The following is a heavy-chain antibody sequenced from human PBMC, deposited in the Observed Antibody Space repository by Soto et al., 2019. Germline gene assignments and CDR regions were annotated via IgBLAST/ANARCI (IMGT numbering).Heavy chain of an antibody. CDR2: IYCSGST. J-gene: IGHJ4*02. Sequence: SETLSRTCIVSGGSISSSSYYWGWIRQPPGKGLEWIGSIYCSGSTYYNPSLKSRVTISVDTSKNQFSLKLSSVTAADTAVYYSARHAARGSYYGAYYWGQGTPVTFSS. CDR3: ARHAARGSYYGAYY. V-gene: IGHV4-39*01. CDR1: GGSISSSSYY. D-gene: IGHD1-26*01.